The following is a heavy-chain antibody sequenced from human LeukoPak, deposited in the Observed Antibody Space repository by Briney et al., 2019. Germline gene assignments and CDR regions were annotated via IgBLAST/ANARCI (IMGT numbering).Heavy chain of an antibody. CDR2: ISGSGSST. Sequence: GGSLRLSCAASEFTFSSYAMSWVRQAPGKGLQWVSTISGSGSSTYYADSVKGRFTISRDSSKNTLYLQMNSLRAEDTAVYYCAKDDHGGSGWRDYFDYWGQGTLVTVSS. V-gene: IGHV3-23*01. CDR1: EFTFSSYA. CDR3: AKDDHGGSGWRDYFDY. J-gene: IGHJ4*02. D-gene: IGHD6-19*01.